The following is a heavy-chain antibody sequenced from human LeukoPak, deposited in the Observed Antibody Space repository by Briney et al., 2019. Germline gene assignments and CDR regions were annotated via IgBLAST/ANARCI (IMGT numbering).Heavy chain of an antibody. CDR1: GYTFTDYY. V-gene: IGHV1-2*02. J-gene: IGHJ4*02. CDR2: INPNNGVT. CDR3: ARDGSFDF. Sequence: ASVKVSCKASGYTFTDYYVHWVRQAPGQGLEWMGWINPNNGVTQCAQKFQGTVTMTRDTSINTAYLELISLGSDGTAVYFCARDGSFDFWGQGTLVTVSS. D-gene: IGHD2-2*03.